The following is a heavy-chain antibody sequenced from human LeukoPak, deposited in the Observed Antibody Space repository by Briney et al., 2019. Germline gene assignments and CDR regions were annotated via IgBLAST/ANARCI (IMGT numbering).Heavy chain of an antibody. Sequence: PSETLSLTCAVYGGSFSGYYWSWIRQPPGKGLEWIGEINHSGSTNYNPSLKSQVTISVDTSKNQFSLKLSSVTAADTAVYYCARGYGDYGPPNYWGQGTLVTVSS. D-gene: IGHD4-17*01. V-gene: IGHV4-34*01. CDR2: INHSGST. CDR3: ARGYGDYGPPNY. J-gene: IGHJ4*02. CDR1: GGSFSGYY.